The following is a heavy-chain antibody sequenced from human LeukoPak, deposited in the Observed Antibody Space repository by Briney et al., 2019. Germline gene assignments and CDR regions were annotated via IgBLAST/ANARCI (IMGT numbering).Heavy chain of an antibody. CDR1: GGSISSSSYS. J-gene: IGHJ4*02. V-gene: IGHV4-39*01. D-gene: IGHD4-17*01. Sequence: PSETLSLTCTVSGGSISSSSYSWGWIRQPPGKGLEWIGSIYYSGSTYYNPSLKSRVTISVDTSKNQFSLKLSPVTAADTAVYYCARGLSDYGDYGDYWGQGTLVTVSS. CDR2: IYYSGST. CDR3: ARGLSDYGDYGDY.